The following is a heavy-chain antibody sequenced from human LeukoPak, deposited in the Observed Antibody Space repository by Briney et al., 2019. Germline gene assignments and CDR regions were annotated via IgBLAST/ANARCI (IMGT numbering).Heavy chain of an antibody. J-gene: IGHJ5*02. Sequence: GGSLRLSCAASGFTFSSYSMNWVRQAPGKGLEWVSSISSSSSYIYYAGSVKGRFTISRDNAKNSLYLQMNSLRAEDTAVYYCARGAVAGTRWFDPWGQGTLVTVSS. CDR1: GFTFSSYS. D-gene: IGHD6-19*01. CDR2: ISSSSSYI. CDR3: ARGAVAGTRWFDP. V-gene: IGHV3-21*01.